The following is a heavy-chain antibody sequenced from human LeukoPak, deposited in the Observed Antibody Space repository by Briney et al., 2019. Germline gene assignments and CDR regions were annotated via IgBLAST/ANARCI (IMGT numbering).Heavy chain of an antibody. V-gene: IGHV4-34*01. CDR3: ARVVGYVDP. D-gene: IGHD2-15*01. Sequence: SSETLSLTCAVYGGSLSGYYWSGIRQPPGRGLRWSGEINHSGSTSYNPSLKSRVTISVDTSKNQFSLKLSSVTAADTAVYYCARVVGYVDPWGQGTLVTVSS. J-gene: IGHJ5*02. CDR2: INHSGST. CDR1: GGSLSGYY.